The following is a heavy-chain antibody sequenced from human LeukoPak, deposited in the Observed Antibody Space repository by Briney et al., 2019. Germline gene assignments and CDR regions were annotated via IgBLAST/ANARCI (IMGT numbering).Heavy chain of an antibody. J-gene: IGHJ4*02. CDR3: ARGKIRGRYSYGIDY. Sequence: SETLFLTCAVYGGSFSGYYWSWIRQPPGKGLEWIGEINHSGSTNYNPSLKSRVTISVDTSKNQFSLKLSSVTAADTAVYYCARGKIRGRYSYGIDYWGQGTLVTVSS. V-gene: IGHV4-34*01. CDR1: GGSFSGYY. CDR2: INHSGST. D-gene: IGHD5-18*01.